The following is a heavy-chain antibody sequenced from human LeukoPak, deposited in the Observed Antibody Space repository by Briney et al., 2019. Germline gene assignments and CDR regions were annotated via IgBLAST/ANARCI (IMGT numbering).Heavy chain of an antibody. Sequence: HPGGSLRLSCAASGFTFSSYGMSWVRQAPGKGLEWVSLISGSGSSTYYADSVKGRFTISRDNSKITLYLQMNSLRAEDTAVYYCAKSYNGYESKPDYWGQGTLVTVSS. CDR3: AKSYNGYESKPDY. V-gene: IGHV3-23*01. D-gene: IGHD5-12*01. CDR1: GFTFSSYG. CDR2: ISGSGSST. J-gene: IGHJ4*02.